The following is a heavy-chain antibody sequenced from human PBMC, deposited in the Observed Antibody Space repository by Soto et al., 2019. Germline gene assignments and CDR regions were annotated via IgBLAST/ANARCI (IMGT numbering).Heavy chain of an antibody. D-gene: IGHD1-26*01. CDR2: ILYDGSNK. J-gene: IGHJ6*02. CDR1: GFTFSSYG. CDR3: AKDYSNYYGMDV. V-gene: IGHV3-30*18. Sequence: QVQLVESGGGVVQPGRSLRLSCAASGFTFSSYGMHWVRQAPGKGQEWVAFILYDGSNKYYADSVKGRFTISRDNSKNTLFLQMNSLRAEDTAVYYCAKDYSNYYGMDVWGQGTTVTVS.